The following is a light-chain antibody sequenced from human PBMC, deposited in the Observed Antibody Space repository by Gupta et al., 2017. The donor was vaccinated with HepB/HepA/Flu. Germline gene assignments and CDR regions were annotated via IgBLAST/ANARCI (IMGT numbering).Light chain of an antibody. J-gene: IGKJ5*01. CDR1: QGISSY. Sequence: DIQMTQSPYSLSASVVDRVTITSRSSQGISSYLNWYQQKPGKAPKLLIYAASSLQSGVPSRFSGSGSGTDFTLTISRLQPEDFATYYCQQNYSTPPTFGQGTRLEIK. CDR3: QQNYSTPPT. V-gene: IGKV1-39*01. CDR2: AAS.